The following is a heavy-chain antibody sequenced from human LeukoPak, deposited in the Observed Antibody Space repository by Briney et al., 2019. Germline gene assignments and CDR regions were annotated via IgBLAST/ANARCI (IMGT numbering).Heavy chain of an antibody. D-gene: IGHD1-14*01. CDR3: ATETIGRHYDY. CDR1: GFTFSSCG. Sequence: GGSLRLSCEASGFTFSSCGFNWVRQAPGKGLEGVSSIGPTGTDRYYADSVRGRFTISRDNAKNSMYLQMDSLRDEDTAVYYCATETIGRHYDYWGQGTLLTVSS. CDR2: IGPTGTDR. V-gene: IGHV3-21*01. J-gene: IGHJ4*02.